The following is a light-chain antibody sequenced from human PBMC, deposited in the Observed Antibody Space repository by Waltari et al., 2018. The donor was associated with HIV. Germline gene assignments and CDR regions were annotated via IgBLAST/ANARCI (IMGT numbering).Light chain of an antibody. V-gene: IGLV2-8*01. CDR2: EVS. CDR1: SSDIGAYDS. J-gene: IGLJ2*01. CDR3: SSYGDNIGVL. Sequence: QSALTQPPSASGSLGQSVTISCTGSSSDIGAYDSVSWFQQHPNNAPKLLLYEVSKRPSGVPGRFSGSSSGETAFLRVSGLQPDDTAAYFCSSYGDNIGVLFGGGTNLTVL.